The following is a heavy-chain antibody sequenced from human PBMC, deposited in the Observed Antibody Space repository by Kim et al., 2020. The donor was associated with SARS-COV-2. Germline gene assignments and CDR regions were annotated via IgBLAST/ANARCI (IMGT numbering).Heavy chain of an antibody. D-gene: IGHD2-21*02. CDR3: ARDSVVTEMGNAFDI. J-gene: IGHJ3*02. Sequence: GGSLRLSCAASGFTFSSYGMHWVRQAPGKGLEWVAVIWYDGSNKYYADSVKGRFTISRDNSKNTLYLQMNSLRAEDTAVYYCARDSVVTEMGNAFDIWGQGTMVTVSS. CDR1: GFTFSSYG. CDR2: IWYDGSNK. V-gene: IGHV3-33*01.